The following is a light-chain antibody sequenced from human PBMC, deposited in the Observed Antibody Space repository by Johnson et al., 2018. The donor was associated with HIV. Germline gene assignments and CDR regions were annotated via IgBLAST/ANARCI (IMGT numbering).Light chain of an antibody. CDR3: GTWDSSLSAYV. V-gene: IGLV1-51*02. CDR2: EKN. J-gene: IGLJ1*01. CDR1: TSNIGNNY. Sequence: QSILTQPPSVSAAPGQKVTISCSGSTSNIGNNYVSWYQQLPGTAPKLLIYEKNKRPSGIPDRFSGSKSGTSATLGITALQTGDEADYYCGTWDSSLSAYVFGTGTKVTVL.